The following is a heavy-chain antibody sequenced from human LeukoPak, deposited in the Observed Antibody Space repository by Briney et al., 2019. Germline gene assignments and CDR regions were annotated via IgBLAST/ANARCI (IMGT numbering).Heavy chain of an antibody. CDR1: GGTFSSYA. Sequence: GASVKVSCKASGGTFSSYAISWVRQAPGQGLEWMGGIIPIFGTANYAQKFQGRVTITMDESTSTAYMELSSLRSEDTAVYYCARRGATPTTSAFDPWGQGTLVTVSS. V-gene: IGHV1-69*05. D-gene: IGHD4/OR15-4a*01. CDR2: IIPIFGTA. CDR3: ARRGATPTTSAFDP. J-gene: IGHJ5*02.